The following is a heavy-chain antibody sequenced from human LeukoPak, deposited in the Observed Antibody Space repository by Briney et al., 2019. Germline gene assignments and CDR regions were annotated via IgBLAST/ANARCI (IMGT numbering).Heavy chain of an antibody. CDR1: GFTFSSYS. D-gene: IGHD6-13*01. CDR2: ISSSSSPI. CDR3: ARDGGPGYSSSWYLY. Sequence: GGSLRLSCAASGFTFSSYSMDWVRQAPGKGLEWVSYISSSSSPIYYADSVKGRFTISRDNAKNSLYLQMNSLRAEDTAVYYCARDGGPGYSSSWYLYWGQGTLVTVSS. V-gene: IGHV3-48*04. J-gene: IGHJ4*02.